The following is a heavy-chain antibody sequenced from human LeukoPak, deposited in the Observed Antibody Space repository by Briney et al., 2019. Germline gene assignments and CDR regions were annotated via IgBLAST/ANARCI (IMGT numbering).Heavy chain of an antibody. CDR3: ARAGGYSGYDQIFDY. CDR1: GYSISSGYY. CDR2: IYHSGST. Sequence: SETLSLTCAVSGYSISSGYYWGWIRQPPGEGLEWIGSIYHSGSTYYNPSLKSRVTISVDTSKNQFSLKLSSVTAADTAVYYCARAGGYSGYDQIFDYWGQGTLVTVSS. J-gene: IGHJ4*02. V-gene: IGHV4-38-2*01. D-gene: IGHD5-12*01.